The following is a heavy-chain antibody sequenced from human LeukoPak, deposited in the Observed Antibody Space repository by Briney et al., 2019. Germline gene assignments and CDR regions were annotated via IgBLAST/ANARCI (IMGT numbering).Heavy chain of an antibody. J-gene: IGHJ4*02. D-gene: IGHD2-15*01. Sequence: PGGSLRLSCAASGFTFSSYSMNWVRQAPGKGLEWVSSISSSSSYIYYADSVKGRFTISRDNAENSLFLQMNSLRVEDTAIYYCARGQLADVYWGQGALVTVSS. CDR2: ISSSSSYI. V-gene: IGHV3-21*01. CDR3: ARGQLADVY. CDR1: GFTFSSYS.